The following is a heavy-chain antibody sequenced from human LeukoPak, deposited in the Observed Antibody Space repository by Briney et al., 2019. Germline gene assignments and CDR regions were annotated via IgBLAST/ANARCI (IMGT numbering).Heavy chain of an antibody. J-gene: IGHJ3*02. CDR1: GYTFTSYD. CDR2: MNPNSGNT. CDR3: ASRIIMISGNSAFDI. V-gene: IGHV1-8*03. D-gene: IGHD3-22*01. Sequence: GASVKVSCKASGYTFTSYDINWVRQATGQGLEWMGWMNPNSGNTGYAQKFQGRVTITRNTSISTAYMELSSLRSEDTAVYYCASRIIMISGNSAFDIWGQGTMVTVSS.